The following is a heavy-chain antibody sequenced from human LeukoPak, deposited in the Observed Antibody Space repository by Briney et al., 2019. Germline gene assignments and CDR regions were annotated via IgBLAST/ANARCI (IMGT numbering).Heavy chain of an antibody. CDR1: GFTFNTYW. J-gene: IGHJ4*02. V-gene: IGHV3-7*01. D-gene: IGHD2/OR15-2a*01. CDR2: IKRDESET. Sequence: QPGGSLRLSCSASGFTFNTYWMNWVRQAPGKGREWVANIKRDESETYYVDSVKGRFTISRDNAKNSLSLQMNSLRAEATAVYYCARGGGNFDYWGQGTLVTVSS. CDR3: ARGGGNFDY.